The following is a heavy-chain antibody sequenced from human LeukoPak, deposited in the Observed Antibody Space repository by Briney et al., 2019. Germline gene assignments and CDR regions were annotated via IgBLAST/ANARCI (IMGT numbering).Heavy chain of an antibody. CDR3: TRDRGTYNWFDP. Sequence: PGGSLRLSCAASGFTFSGSAVHWLRQSSEKGLEWVGHIDKKDNLYATAYAESVKGRFTISRDDSKDTAFLHMDSLKTEDTALYYCTRDRGTYNWFDPWGQGTLVTVSS. CDR2: IDKKDNLYAT. J-gene: IGHJ5*02. V-gene: IGHV3-73*01. CDR1: GFTFSGSA. D-gene: IGHD2-15*01.